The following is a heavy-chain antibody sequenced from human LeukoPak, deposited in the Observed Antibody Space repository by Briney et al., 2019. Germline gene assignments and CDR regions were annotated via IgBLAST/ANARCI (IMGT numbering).Heavy chain of an antibody. J-gene: IGHJ6*02. Sequence: SETLSPTCTVSGGSISSYCWSWIRQPPGKGLEWIGYIYYSGSTNYNPSLKSRVTISVDTSKNQFSLKLSSVTAPDTAVYYCARGASSWYYYYYGMDVWGQGTTVTVSS. CDR1: GGSISSYC. D-gene: IGHD6-13*01. CDR2: IYYSGST. CDR3: ARGASSWYYYYYGMDV. V-gene: IGHV4-59*01.